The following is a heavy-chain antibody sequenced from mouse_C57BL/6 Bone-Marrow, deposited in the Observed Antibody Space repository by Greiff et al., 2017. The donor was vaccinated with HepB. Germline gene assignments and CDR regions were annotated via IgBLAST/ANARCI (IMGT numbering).Heavy chain of an antibody. CDR3: VKAGWLLRGFDY. CDR1: GFTFTDYY. D-gene: IGHD2-3*01. V-gene: IGHV7-4*01. Sequence: EVQLVESGGGLVQPGASLRLSCAASGFTFTDYYMSWVRQPPGKAHEWLALIRNKANGYTTEYTASVKGRFTISRDNSHNILYLQMNTLRAEDSATYYCVKAGWLLRGFDYWGQGTTLTVSS. J-gene: IGHJ2*01. CDR2: IRNKANGYTT.